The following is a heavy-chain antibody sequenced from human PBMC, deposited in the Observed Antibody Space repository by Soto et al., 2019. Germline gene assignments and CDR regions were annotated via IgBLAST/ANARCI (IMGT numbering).Heavy chain of an antibody. J-gene: IGHJ4*02. V-gene: IGHV3-23*01. D-gene: IGHD5-18*01. CDR1: GFTFSSYA. CDR3: ARLQAYTFGHGAYFDC. Sequence: EVQLLESGGGLVQPGGSLRLSCAASGFTFSSYAMTWVRQAPGKGLEWVSAISGSGGSTDYVDSVKGRFTISRDNSENTMYLQMNSLRAEDTAVYYCARLQAYTFGHGAYFDCWGKGTLVTVS. CDR2: ISGSGGST.